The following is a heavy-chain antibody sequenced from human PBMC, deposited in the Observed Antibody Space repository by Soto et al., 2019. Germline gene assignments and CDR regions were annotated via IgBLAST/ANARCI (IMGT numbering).Heavy chain of an antibody. D-gene: IGHD1-26*01. V-gene: IGHV4-39*01. CDR1: GGSISSSSYY. CDR2: IYYSGST. J-gene: IGHJ5*02. Sequence: SETLSLTCTVSGGSISSSSYYWGWIRQPPGKGLEWIGSIYYSGSTYYNPSLKSRVTISVDTSKNQFSLKLSSVTAADTAVYYCARRPGAMGNWFDPWGQGTLVTVSS. CDR3: ARRPGAMGNWFDP.